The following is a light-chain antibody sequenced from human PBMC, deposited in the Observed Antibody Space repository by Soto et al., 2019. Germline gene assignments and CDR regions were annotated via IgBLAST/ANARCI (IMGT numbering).Light chain of an antibody. J-gene: IGKJ3*01. CDR2: AAS. Sequence: DIQVTQSPSSLSASVGDRVTITCQASEDIRKSLNWFQHKPVKAPKLLIYAASNLEAGVPSRFSGGGSGTDFTFTISSLQPEDIATYYCLQYAALPPFTFGPGTKVDLK. V-gene: IGKV1-33*01. CDR1: EDIRKS. CDR3: LQYAALPPFT.